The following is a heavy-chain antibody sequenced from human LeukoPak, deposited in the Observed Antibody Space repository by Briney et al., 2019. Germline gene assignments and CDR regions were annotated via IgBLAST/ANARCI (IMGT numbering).Heavy chain of an antibody. CDR3: AREATMVRGGGNAFDI. V-gene: IGHV3-11*04. J-gene: IGHJ3*02. Sequence: GGSLRLSCSAAGFIFSNYAMSWVRQAPGKGLEWVSYISNSGSTIYYADSVKGRFTISRDNAKNSLYLQMNSLRAEDTAVYYCAREATMVRGGGNAFDIWGQGTMVSVSS. CDR1: GFIFSNYA. CDR2: ISNSGSTI. D-gene: IGHD3-10*01.